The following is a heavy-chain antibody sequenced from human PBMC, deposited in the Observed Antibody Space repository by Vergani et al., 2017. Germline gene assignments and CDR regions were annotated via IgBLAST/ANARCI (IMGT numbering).Heavy chain of an antibody. J-gene: IGHJ4*02. CDR1: GFTFSSYW. Sequence: EVQLVESGGGLVQPGGSLRLSCAASGFTFSSYWMSWVRQAPGKGLEWVANIKQDGSEKYYVDSVKGRFTISRDNAKNSLYLKMNSLRAEDTAVYYCAREYSSGWPDYFDYWGQGTLVTVSS. V-gene: IGHV3-7*03. CDR3: AREYSSGWPDYFDY. D-gene: IGHD6-19*01. CDR2: IKQDGSEK.